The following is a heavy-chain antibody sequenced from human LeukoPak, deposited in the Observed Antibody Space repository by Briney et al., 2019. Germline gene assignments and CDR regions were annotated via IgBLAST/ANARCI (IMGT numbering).Heavy chain of an antibody. CDR2: IFADGST. V-gene: IGHV3-66*01. J-gene: IGHJ4*02. D-gene: IGHD6-19*01. Sequence: PGGSLRLSCAASGFTVSSNYMNWVRQAPGKGLEWVSVIFADGSTYYADSVKGRFTISRDSRNNTLHLLMNGLTAADSAVYYCAKGDSSGWHGDFNFWGQGTLVTVSS. CDR1: GFTVSSNY. CDR3: AKGDSSGWHGDFNF.